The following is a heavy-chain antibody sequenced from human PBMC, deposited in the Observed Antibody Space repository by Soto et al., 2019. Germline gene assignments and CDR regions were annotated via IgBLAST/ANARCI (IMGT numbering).Heavy chain of an antibody. CDR1: GFTFSSYS. CDR3: ARDFEEYYDFWSGYFPNWFDP. D-gene: IGHD3-3*01. CDR2: ISSSSSYI. J-gene: IGHJ5*02. V-gene: IGHV3-21*01. Sequence: GGSLRLSCAASGFTFSSYSMNWVRQAPGKGLEWVSSISSSSSYIYYADSVKGRFTISRDNAKNSLYLQMNSLRAEDTAVYYCARDFEEYYDFWSGYFPNWFDPWGQGTLVTVSS.